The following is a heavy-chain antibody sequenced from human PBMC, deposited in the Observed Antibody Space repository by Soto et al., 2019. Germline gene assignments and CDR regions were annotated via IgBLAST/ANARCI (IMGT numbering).Heavy chain of an antibody. J-gene: IGHJ5*02. Sequence: ASVKVSCKASGYTFTSYAMNWVRQAPGQGLEWMGWINTNTGNPTYAQGFTGRFVFSLDTSVSTAYLQICSLKAEDTAVYYCAREVAVAGTPSWFDPWGQGTLVTVS. V-gene: IGHV7-4-1*01. CDR3: AREVAVAGTPSWFDP. CDR2: INTNTGNP. CDR1: GYTFTSYA. D-gene: IGHD6-19*01.